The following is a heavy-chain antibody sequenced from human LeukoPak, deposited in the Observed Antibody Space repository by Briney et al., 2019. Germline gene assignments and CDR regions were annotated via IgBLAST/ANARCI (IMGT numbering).Heavy chain of an antibody. CDR3: ARPAGYSSGWYVY. Sequence: GGSLRLSCTASGFTFGDYAMSWVRQAPGKGLEWVSYISSSGSTIYYADSVKGRFTISRDNAKNSLYLQMNSLRAEDTAVYYCARPAGYSSGWYVYWGQGTLVTVSS. V-gene: IGHV3-11*04. CDR2: ISSSGSTI. CDR1: GFTFGDYA. D-gene: IGHD6-19*01. J-gene: IGHJ4*02.